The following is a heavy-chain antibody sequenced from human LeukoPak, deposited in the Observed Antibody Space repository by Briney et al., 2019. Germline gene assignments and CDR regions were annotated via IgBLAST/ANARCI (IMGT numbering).Heavy chain of an antibody. D-gene: IGHD3-10*01. CDR3: ARGTGYGSGSYHYYYGMDV. CDR2: ISYDGSNK. CDR1: GFTFSSYA. Sequence: GGSLRLSCAASGFTFSSYAMHWVRQAPGKGLEWVAVISYDGSNKYYADSVKGRFTISRDNAKNSLYLQMNSLRAEDTAVYYCARGTGYGSGSYHYYYGMDVWGQGTTVTVS. J-gene: IGHJ6*02. V-gene: IGHV3-30-3*01.